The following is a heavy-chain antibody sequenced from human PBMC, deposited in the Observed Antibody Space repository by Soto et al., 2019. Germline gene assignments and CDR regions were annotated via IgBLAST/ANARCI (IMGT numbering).Heavy chain of an antibody. V-gene: IGHV3-21*06. CDR2: ISSTTNYI. CDR3: ARESEDLTSNFDY. Sequence: GGSLRLSCAASGFTFTRYSVNWVRQAPGKGLEWVSSISSTTNYIYYGDSMKGRFTISRDNAKNSLYLEMNSLRAEDTAVYYCARESEDLTSNFDYWGQGTLVTVSS. CDR1: GFTFTRYS. J-gene: IGHJ4*02.